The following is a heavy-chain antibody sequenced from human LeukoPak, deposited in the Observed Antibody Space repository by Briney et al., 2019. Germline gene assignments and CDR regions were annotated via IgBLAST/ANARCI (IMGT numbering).Heavy chain of an antibody. Sequence: GGSLRLSCAASGFTFSSYSMNWVRQAPGKGLEWVSSISSSSSYIYYADSVKGRFTISRDNAKNSLYLQMNSLRAEDTAVYYCARVTIDHTYYYDSSGLDYWGQGTLVTVSS. CDR2: ISSSSSYI. V-gene: IGHV3-21*01. CDR1: GFTFSSYS. CDR3: ARVTIDHTYYYDSSGLDY. D-gene: IGHD3-22*01. J-gene: IGHJ4*02.